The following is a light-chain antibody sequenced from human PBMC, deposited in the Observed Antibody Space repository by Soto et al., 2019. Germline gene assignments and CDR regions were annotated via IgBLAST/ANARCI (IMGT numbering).Light chain of an antibody. Sequence: IVLTQPPGKLSLSPGSRTTLSCSASQGVSSYLAWYQQKPGQAPRLLVYHTSNRATGIPDRFSGSGSGTEFTLTISCLQSEDFAVHYCQQYNNLLPLTFGGGGKVDI. CDR2: HTS. J-gene: IGKJ4*01. CDR1: QGVSSY. CDR3: QQYNNLLPLT. V-gene: IGKV3D-15*01.